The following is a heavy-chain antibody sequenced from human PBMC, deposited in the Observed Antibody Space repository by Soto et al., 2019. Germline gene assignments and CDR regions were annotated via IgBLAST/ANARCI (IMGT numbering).Heavy chain of an antibody. V-gene: IGHV4-4*07. CDR1: GGSISNYF. Sequence: SETLSLTCTVSGGSISNYFCNWIRQPAGKGLEWIGRIDNSGSTNYNPSLKSRITMSADTSRNQFSLKLNSVTAADTAVYYCARGGQDFWSGPFDYWGQGALVNVSS. D-gene: IGHD3-3*01. CDR3: ARGGQDFWSGPFDY. CDR2: IDNSGST. J-gene: IGHJ4*02.